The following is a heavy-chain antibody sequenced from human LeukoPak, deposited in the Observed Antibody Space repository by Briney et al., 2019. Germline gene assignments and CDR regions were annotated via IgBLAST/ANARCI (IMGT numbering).Heavy chain of an antibody. CDR2: IYPTDSTT. Sequence: GESLQISCKGSGYPFTSFWIAWVRQMPGKGLEYMGIIYPTDSTTTYSPSFQGQVTMSVDKSINTAYLQWSSLNASDTAVYYCARRGGAADFDYWGQGTLVTVSS. D-gene: IGHD3-16*01. CDR1: GYPFTSFW. V-gene: IGHV5-51*01. J-gene: IGHJ4*02. CDR3: ARRGGAADFDY.